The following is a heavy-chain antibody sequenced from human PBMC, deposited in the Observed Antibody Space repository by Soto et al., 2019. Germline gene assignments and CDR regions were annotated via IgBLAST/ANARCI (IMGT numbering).Heavy chain of an antibody. V-gene: IGHV3-33*01. D-gene: IGHD5-12*01. J-gene: IGHJ4*02. CDR1: GFTFSSYG. Sequence: QVQLVESGGGVVQPGRSLRLSCAASGFTFSSYGMHWVRQAPGKGLEWVAVIWYDGSNKYYADSVKGRFTISRDNSKNTLYLQMSSLRAEDTAVYYCARERGSAYSGYDWAFLAYWGQGTLVTVSS. CDR2: IWYDGSNK. CDR3: ARERGSAYSGYDWAFLAY.